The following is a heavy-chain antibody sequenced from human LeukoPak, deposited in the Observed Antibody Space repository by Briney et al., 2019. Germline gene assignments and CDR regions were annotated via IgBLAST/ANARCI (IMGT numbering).Heavy chain of an antibody. CDR1: GFSFSSYA. Sequence: VGSLPLSRAACGFSFSSYAMSWVRQAPGEGLEWVSAISGSGGSTNYADSVKGWFTISRDNSKNTLYLQMNSLRAEDTAVYYCARRGRSFGVVIFGYFDYWGPGTLVSVSS. D-gene: IGHD3-3*01. CDR2: ISGSGGST. V-gene: IGHV3-23*01. CDR3: ARRGRSFGVVIFGYFDY. J-gene: IGHJ4*02.